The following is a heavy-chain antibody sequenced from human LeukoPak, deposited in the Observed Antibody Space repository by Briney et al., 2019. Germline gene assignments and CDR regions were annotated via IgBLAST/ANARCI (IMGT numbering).Heavy chain of an antibody. CDR1: GFTFSSYS. CDR2: ISSSSSYI. CDR3: ASGSSGWTRYFDY. J-gene: IGHJ4*02. D-gene: IGHD6-19*01. V-gene: IGHV3-21*01. Sequence: TGGSLRLSCAASGFTFSSYSMNWVRQAPGKGLEWVSSISSSSSYIYYADSVKGRSTISRDNAKNSLYLQMNSLRAEDTAVYYCASGSSGWTRYFDYWGQGTLVTVSS.